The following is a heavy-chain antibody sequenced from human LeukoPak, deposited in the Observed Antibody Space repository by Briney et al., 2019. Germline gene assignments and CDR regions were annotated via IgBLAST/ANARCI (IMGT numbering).Heavy chain of an antibody. CDR2: INHSGST. CDR1: GGSFSGYY. V-gene: IGHV4-34*01. Sequence: PSETLSLTCAVYGGSFSGYYWSWIRQPPGKGLEWIGEINHSGSTNYNPSLKSRVTITVDTSKNQFSLKLSSVTAADTAVYYCARGSSRYSYGYTHYYYYMDVWGKGTTVTVSS. J-gene: IGHJ6*03. D-gene: IGHD5-18*01. CDR3: ARGSSRYSYGYTHYYYYMDV.